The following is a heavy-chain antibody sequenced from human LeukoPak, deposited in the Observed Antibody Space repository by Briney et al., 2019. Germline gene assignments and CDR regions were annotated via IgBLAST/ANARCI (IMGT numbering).Heavy chain of an antibody. CDR2: IYHSGST. CDR3: ARGLGSGWSSYYYGMDV. V-gene: IGHV4-4*02. D-gene: IGHD6-19*01. J-gene: IGHJ6*02. Sequence: SGTLSLTCAVSGGSISSSNWWSWVRQPPGKGLEWIGEIYHSGSTNYNPSLKSRVTISVDTSKNQFSLKLSSVTAADTAVYYCARGLGSGWSSYYYGMDVWGQGTTVTVSS. CDR1: GGSISSSNW.